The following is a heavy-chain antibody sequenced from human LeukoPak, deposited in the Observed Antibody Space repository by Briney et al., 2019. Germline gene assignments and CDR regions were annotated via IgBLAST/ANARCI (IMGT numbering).Heavy chain of an antibody. J-gene: IGHJ4*02. Sequence: GGSLRLSCAASGFTVRNNYMRWVRQAPGKGLEWVSVIYSGGSTYYADSVKGRFTISRDNSKNTLYLQMNSLRAEDTAVYFCATGERMVRGDGVDYWGQGTLVTVSS. CDR1: GFTVRNNY. CDR2: IYSGGST. CDR3: ATGERMVRGDGVDY. D-gene: IGHD3-10*01. V-gene: IGHV3-66*01.